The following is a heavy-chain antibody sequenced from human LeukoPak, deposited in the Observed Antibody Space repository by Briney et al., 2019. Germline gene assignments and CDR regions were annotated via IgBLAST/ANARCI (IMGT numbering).Heavy chain of an antibody. CDR2: ISAYNGNT. Sequence: ASVKVSCKASGYTFTSYGISWVRQAPGQGLEWMGWISAYNGNTNYAQQLQGRVTMTTDTSASTAYMDLRSLRSEDTAIYYCARDRYFPTPGTNDLYYYYYGMDIWGQGTTVTVSS. V-gene: IGHV1-18*01. J-gene: IGHJ6*02. CDR3: ARDRYFPTPGTNDLYYYYYGMDI. D-gene: IGHD3-16*02. CDR1: GYTFTSYG.